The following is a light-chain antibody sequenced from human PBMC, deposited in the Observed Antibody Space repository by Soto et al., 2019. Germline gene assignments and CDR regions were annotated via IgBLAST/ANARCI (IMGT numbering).Light chain of an antibody. Sequence: AIRMTQSPSSISASTGDRVTITCRASQCISSFLAWYQQKPGKAPKLLIYAAATLQRGAPSRFSASGSGTDFTLTISRLQSEDFATYFCQQYLSYPYTFGQGTKLDI. CDR1: QCISSF. V-gene: IGKV1-8*01. J-gene: IGKJ2*01. CDR3: QQYLSYPYT. CDR2: AAA.